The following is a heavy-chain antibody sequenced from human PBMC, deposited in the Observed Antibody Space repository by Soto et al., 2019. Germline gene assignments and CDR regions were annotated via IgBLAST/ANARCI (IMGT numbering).Heavy chain of an antibody. Sequence: QVQLVQSGAEVKKPGSSVKVSCKASGGTFSSYAISGVRQAPGQGLEWMGGIIPIFGTANYAQKFQGRVMITADESTSTAYMELSSLRSEDTAVYYCARAHIVVVPAAIRYYYYGMDVWGQGTTVTVSS. CDR1: GGTFSSYA. J-gene: IGHJ6*02. CDR2: IIPIFGTA. CDR3: ARAHIVVVPAAIRYYYYGMDV. D-gene: IGHD2-2*02. V-gene: IGHV1-69*01.